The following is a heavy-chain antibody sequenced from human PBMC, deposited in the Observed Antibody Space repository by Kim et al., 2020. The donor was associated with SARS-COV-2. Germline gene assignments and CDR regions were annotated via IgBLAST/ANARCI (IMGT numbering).Heavy chain of an antibody. J-gene: IGHJ4*02. V-gene: IGHV4-4*02. D-gene: IGHD3-10*01. CDR1: GGSISSSNW. CDR2: IYHSGST. CDR3: ATRITMVRGAPPYFDY. Sequence: SETLSLTCAVSGGSISSSNWWSWVRQPPGKGLEWIGEIYHSGSTNYNPSLKSRVTISVDKSKNQFSLKLSSVTAADTAVYYCATRITMVRGAPPYFDYWGQGTLVTVSS.